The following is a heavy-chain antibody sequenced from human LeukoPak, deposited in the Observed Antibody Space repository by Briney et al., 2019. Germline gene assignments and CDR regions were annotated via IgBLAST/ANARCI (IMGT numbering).Heavy chain of an antibody. CDR3: ARDQGYCTSTSCHSWIDS. CDR1: GGSVSSGDYY. Sequence: LSETLPLTCTVSGGSVSSGDYYWTWIRQPPGKGLEWVGYIYNGVSTYYNPSLRSRLTISADVSKNQFSLQLTSVTAADTAVYYCARDQGYCTSTSCHSWIDSWGQGTLVIVSS. V-gene: IGHV4-30-4*01. D-gene: IGHD2-2*01. J-gene: IGHJ4*02. CDR2: IYNGVST.